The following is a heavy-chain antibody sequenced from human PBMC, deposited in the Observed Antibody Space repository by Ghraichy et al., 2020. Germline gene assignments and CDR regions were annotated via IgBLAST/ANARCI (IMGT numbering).Heavy chain of an antibody. Sequence: SGPTLVKPTETLTLTCTVSGFSLNNGKTGLSWIRQPPGKALEWLAHIFSNDEKSYSTSLKSRLTISKDTSKSQVVLTMTNMDPVDTATYYCAVLKGGFPPWDVWGQGTTVTVSS. V-gene: IGHV2-26*01. CDR1: GFSLNNGKTG. CDR3: AVLKGGFPPWDV. CDR2: IFSNDEK. J-gene: IGHJ6*02.